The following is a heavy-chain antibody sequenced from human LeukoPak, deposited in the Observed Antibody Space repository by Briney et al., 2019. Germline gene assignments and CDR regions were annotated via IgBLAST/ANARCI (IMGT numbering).Heavy chain of an antibody. D-gene: IGHD5-12*01. J-gene: IGHJ3*02. CDR2: INPGDSDT. V-gene: IGHV5-51*01. CDR3: ARNYSGYEYDAFDI. CDR1: GYTFTSYW. Sequence: GESRKISGKASGYTFTSYWIGWVRQMPGKGLEWMGIINPGDSDTTHTPSFQGQVTISADKSISTAYLQWSSLKASETAMYYCARNYSGYEYDAFDIWGQGTMVTVSS.